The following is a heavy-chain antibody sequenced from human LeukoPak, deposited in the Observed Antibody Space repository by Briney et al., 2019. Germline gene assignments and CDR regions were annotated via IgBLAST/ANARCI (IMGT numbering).Heavy chain of an antibody. V-gene: IGHV1-46*01. CDR1: GYTFTSYY. CDR3: ARDEVADYDILTGYPPLDY. CDR2: INPSGGST. J-gene: IGHJ4*02. D-gene: IGHD3-9*01. Sequence: VASVKVSCKASGYTFTSYYMHWVRQAPGQGLEWMGIINPSGGSTSYAQKFQGRVTMTRDTSTSTVYMELSSLRSEDTAVYYCARDEVADYDILTGYPPLDYWGQGTLVTVSS.